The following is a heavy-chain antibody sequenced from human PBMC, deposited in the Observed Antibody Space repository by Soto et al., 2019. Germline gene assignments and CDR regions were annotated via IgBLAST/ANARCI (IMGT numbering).Heavy chain of an antibody. V-gene: IGHV3-30*18. CDR1: GFTFSSYG. J-gene: IGHJ6*02. Sequence: GGSLRLSCAASGFTFSSYGMHWVRQAPGKGLEWVAVISYDGSNKYYADSVKGRFTISRDNSKNTLYLQMNSLRAEDTAVYYCAKEYGIQLYYYGTDVWGQGTTVTVSS. CDR3: AKEYGIQLYYYGTDV. CDR2: ISYDGSNK. D-gene: IGHD2-2*01.